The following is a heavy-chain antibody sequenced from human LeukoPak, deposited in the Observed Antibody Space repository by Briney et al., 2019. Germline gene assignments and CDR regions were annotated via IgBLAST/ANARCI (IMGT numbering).Heavy chain of an antibody. D-gene: IGHD6-19*01. V-gene: IGHV3-21*01. CDR3: AREPYSSARGHYYGMDV. CDR2: IRSSGSYI. Sequence: GGSLRLSCAASGFTFSSYTMNWVRQAPGQGLEWVSSIRSSGSYIYYADSVKGRFTISRDNATNSLYLQMNSLRAEDTAVYYCAREPYSSARGHYYGMDVWGQGTTVTVSS. CDR1: GFTFSSYT. J-gene: IGHJ6*02.